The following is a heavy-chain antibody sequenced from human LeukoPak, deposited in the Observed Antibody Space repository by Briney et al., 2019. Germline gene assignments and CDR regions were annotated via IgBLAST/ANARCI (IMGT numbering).Heavy chain of an antibody. Sequence: SETLSLTCTVSGGSISSSSYYWGWIRQPPGKGLEWIGSIYYSGSTYYNPSLKSRVTISVDTSKNQFSLKLSSVTAADTAVYYCARVGPMGVVVLPRPAFDIWGQGTMVTVSS. V-gene: IGHV4-39*07. J-gene: IGHJ3*02. CDR3: ARVGPMGVVVLPRPAFDI. CDR2: IYYSGST. D-gene: IGHD3-22*01. CDR1: GGSISSSSYY.